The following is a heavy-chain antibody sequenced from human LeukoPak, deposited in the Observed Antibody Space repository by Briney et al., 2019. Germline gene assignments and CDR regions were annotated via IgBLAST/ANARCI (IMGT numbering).Heavy chain of an antibody. D-gene: IGHD6-13*01. Sequence: GGSLRLSCAASGFTFSSYGMHWVRQAPGKGLEWVAVISYDGSNKYYADSVKGRFTISRDNSKNTLYLQMNSLRAEDTAVYYCANGRRVAAAPNYYYYYGMDVWGQGTTVTVSS. V-gene: IGHV3-30*18. CDR1: GFTFSSYG. CDR3: ANGRRVAAAPNYYYYYGMDV. CDR2: ISYDGSNK. J-gene: IGHJ6*02.